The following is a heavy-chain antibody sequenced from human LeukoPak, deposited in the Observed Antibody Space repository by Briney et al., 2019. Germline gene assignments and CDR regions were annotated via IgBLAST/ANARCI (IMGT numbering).Heavy chain of an antibody. CDR2: IYYSGST. D-gene: IGHD2-15*01. V-gene: IGHV4-59*01. J-gene: IGHJ4*02. CDR3: ARGKVVAATFYYFDY. CDR1: GGSISSYY. Sequence: SETLSLTCTVSGGSISSYYWSWIRQPPGKGLECVGYIYYSGSTNYNPSLKSRVTISVDTSKNQFSLKLSSVTAADTAVYYCARGKVVAATFYYFDYWGQGTLVTVSS.